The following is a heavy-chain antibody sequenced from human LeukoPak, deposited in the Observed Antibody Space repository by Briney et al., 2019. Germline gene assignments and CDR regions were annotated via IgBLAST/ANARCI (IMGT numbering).Heavy chain of an antibody. V-gene: IGHV3-49*04. Sequence: GGSLRLSCAASGFTVSSNYMSWVRQAPGKGLEWVGFIRSKAYGGTTEYAASVKGRFTISRDDSKSIAYLQMNSLKTEDTAVYYCTRVAYYDSSGPKANWFDPWGQGTLVTVSS. D-gene: IGHD3-22*01. J-gene: IGHJ5*02. CDR1: GFTVSSNY. CDR2: IRSKAYGGTT. CDR3: TRVAYYDSSGPKANWFDP.